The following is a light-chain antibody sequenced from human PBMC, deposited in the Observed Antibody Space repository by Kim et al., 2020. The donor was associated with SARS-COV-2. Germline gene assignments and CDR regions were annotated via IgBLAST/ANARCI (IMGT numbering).Light chain of an antibody. J-gene: IGKJ4*01. CDR1: QSISRF. Sequence: SLSPGERVTLSCRASQSISRFLAWYQQKPGQAPRLLIYDAINRAAGIPARFSGSGSGTDFTLTISSLEPEDFALYYCQQRKSWPLTFGGGTKLEIK. CDR2: DAI. CDR3: QQRKSWPLT. V-gene: IGKV3-11*01.